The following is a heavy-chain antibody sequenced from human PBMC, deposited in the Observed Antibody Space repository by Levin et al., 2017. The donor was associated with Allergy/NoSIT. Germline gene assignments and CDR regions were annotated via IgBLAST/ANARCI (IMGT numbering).Heavy chain of an antibody. V-gene: IGHV3-23*01. CDR1: GLSISTYA. Sequence: GGSLRLSCAVSGLSISTYAMSWVRQAPGKGLEWVSGVSGSGGAYYADSVKGRFTVSRDNSKNRLYLQMNSLRGDDTAVYYCAKEYSASSSDYFWGQGTLVTVSS. CDR2: VSGSGGA. D-gene: IGHD1-26*01. J-gene: IGHJ4*02. CDR3: AKEYSASSSDYF.